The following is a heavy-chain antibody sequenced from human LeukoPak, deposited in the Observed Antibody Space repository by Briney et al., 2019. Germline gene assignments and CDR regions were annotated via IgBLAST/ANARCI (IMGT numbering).Heavy chain of an antibody. CDR3: ARAYGANSVGDV. Sequence: PETLSLTCTISGGSVSVYYWSWIRQSPGEGLEWIGYIYHTGSTSYRPSLKSRVTISADTSQNQFSLKLSSVTAADTAVYYCARAYGANSVGDVWGKETTVTISS. D-gene: IGHD4-23*01. J-gene: IGHJ6*04. CDR2: IYHTGST. V-gene: IGHV4-59*02. CDR1: GGSVSVYY.